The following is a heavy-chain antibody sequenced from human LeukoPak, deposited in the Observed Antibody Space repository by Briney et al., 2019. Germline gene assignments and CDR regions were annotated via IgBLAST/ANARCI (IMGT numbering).Heavy chain of an antibody. V-gene: IGHV4-34*01. CDR1: GGSFSGYY. CDR3: AGGLKPREEPQNYYFDY. J-gene: IGHJ4*02. CDR2: INHSGST. D-gene: IGHD1-1*01. Sequence: PSETLSLTCAVYGGSFSGYYWSWIRQPPGKGLEWIGEINHSGSTNYNPSLKSRVTISVDTSKNQFSLKLSSVTAADTAVYYCAGGLKPREEPQNYYFDYWGQGTLVTVSS.